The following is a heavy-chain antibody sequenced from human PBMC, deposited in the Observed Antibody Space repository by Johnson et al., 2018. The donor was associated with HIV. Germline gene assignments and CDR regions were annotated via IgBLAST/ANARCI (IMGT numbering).Heavy chain of an antibody. J-gene: IGHJ3*02. CDR1: GFTFGDSA. V-gene: IGHV3-30-3*01. CDR2: ISYDGSSK. Sequence: QVQLVESGGGVVQSGRSLRLSCAASGFTFGDSAIHCVRQPPGKGLEWVSLISYDGSSKCHGDSVKGRFTISRDTSKNTLYLQMNSLRAEDTAVYYCAREGGDGYSPSAFDIWGQGTMVTVSS. D-gene: IGHD5-24*01. CDR3: AREGGDGYSPSAFDI.